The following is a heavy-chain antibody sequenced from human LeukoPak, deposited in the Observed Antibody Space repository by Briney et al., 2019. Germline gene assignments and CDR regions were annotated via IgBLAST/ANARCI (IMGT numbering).Heavy chain of an antibody. CDR1: GFTFSDYY. CDR3: ARDNYYDSSGPLGY. J-gene: IGHJ4*02. D-gene: IGHD3-22*01. Sequence: GGSLRLTCAASGFTFSDYYMSWIRQAPGKGLEWVSYISSSGSTIYYADSVKGRFTISRDNAKNSLYLQMNSLRAEDTAVYYCARDNYYDSSGPLGYWGQGTLVTVSS. CDR2: ISSSGSTI. V-gene: IGHV3-11*01.